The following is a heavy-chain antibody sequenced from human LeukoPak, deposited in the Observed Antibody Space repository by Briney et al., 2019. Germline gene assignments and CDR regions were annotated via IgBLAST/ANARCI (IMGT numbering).Heavy chain of an antibody. V-gene: IGHV1-69*13. CDR1: GGTFSSYA. J-gene: IGHJ6*02. CDR3: ARGYTTVTTRHYGMDV. D-gene: IGHD4-17*01. CDR2: IIPIFGTA. Sequence: ASVKVSCKASGGTFSSYAISWVRQAPGQGLEWMGGIIPIFGTANYAQKFQSRVTITADESTSTAYMELSSLRSEDTAVYYCARGYTTVTTRHYGMDVWGQGTTVTVSS.